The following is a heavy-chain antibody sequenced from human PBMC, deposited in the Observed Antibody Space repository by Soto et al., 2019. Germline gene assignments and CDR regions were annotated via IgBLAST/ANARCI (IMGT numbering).Heavy chain of an antibody. D-gene: IGHD3-16*01. CDR3: ARRTRPLAGLGTGLLYYFDY. CDR2: IYYSGST. V-gene: IGHV4-39*01. CDR1: GGSISSSSYY. J-gene: IGHJ4*02. Sequence: QLQLQESGPGLVKPSETLSLTCTVSGGSISSSSYYWGWIRQPPGKGLEWIGSIYYSGSTYYNPSLKSRVTISVDTSKNQFALKLSSVTAADTAVYYCARRTRPLAGLGTGLLYYFDYWGQGTLVTVSS.